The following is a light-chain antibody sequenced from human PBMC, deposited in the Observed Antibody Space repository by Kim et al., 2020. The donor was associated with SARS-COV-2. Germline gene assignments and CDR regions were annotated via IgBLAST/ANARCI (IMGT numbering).Light chain of an antibody. J-gene: IGKJ1*01. CDR2: GAS. CDR1: QSVSSSY. CDR3: QQYGSSSWT. V-gene: IGKV3-20*01. Sequence: EIVLTQSPGTLSLSPGERATLSCRASQSVSSSYLAWYQQKPGQAPRLLIYGASSRATGIPDRFSGSGSGTDFTLTISRLEPEDVAVYSCQQYGSSSWTFGQGTKVDIK.